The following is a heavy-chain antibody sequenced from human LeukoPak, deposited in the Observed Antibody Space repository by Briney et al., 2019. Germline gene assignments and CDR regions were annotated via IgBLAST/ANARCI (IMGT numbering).Heavy chain of an antibody. CDR2: ISYDGSNK. V-gene: IGHV3-30*04. CDR3: APDPVGPLGY. D-gene: IGHD1-26*01. Sequence: TGGSLRLSCAASGFTFSSYAMHWVRQAPGKGLEWVAVISYDGSNKYYADSVKGRFTISRDNSKNTLYLQMNSLRAEDTAVYYCAPDPVGPLGYWGQGTLVTVSS. CDR1: GFTFSSYA. J-gene: IGHJ4*02.